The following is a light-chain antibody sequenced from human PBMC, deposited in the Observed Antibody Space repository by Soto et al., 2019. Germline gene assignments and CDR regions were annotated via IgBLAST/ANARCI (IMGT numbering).Light chain of an antibody. V-gene: IGKV1-33*01. Sequence: DIQMTQSPSSLSASVGDRVTITCQASQDINTYLNWYQQKPGKAPNLLIYDASKLETGVPSRFSGGGSWTYFTFTVTSLQPEDIATDFCQHYDNLLLTFGGGTKVEL. CDR3: QHYDNLLLT. CDR2: DAS. J-gene: IGKJ4*01. CDR1: QDINTY.